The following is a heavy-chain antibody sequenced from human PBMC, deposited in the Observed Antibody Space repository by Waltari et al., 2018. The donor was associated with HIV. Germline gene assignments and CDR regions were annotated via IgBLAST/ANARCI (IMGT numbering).Heavy chain of an antibody. Sequence: EVQLVESGGGLVQPGGSLSLSCVVSGLTFGHYWLNWVRQAPGKGLEWVANMKEDGSERYVDSVKGRFTVSRDNSKNSLYLQMNSLRAEDTAMYFCATWAQGGIENYWGQGALVTVSS. D-gene: IGHD3-16*01. CDR3: ATWAQGGIENY. J-gene: IGHJ4*02. V-gene: IGHV3-7*01. CDR1: GLTFGHYW. CDR2: MKEDGSE.